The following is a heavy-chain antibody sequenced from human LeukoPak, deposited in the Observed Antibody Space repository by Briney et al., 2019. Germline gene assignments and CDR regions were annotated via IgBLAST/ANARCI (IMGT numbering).Heavy chain of an antibody. CDR3: ARDPHPYYCTSVSCYENAFDI. CDR2: IYYSGST. Sequence: PSETLSLTCTVSGDSISSVNYYWSWIRQTPGKGLEWIGHIYYSGSTYYNPSLWSRVTISVDTSKNQLSLKLSSVTAADTAVYYCARDPHPYYCTSVSCYENAFDIWGQGTMVTVSS. V-gene: IGHV4-30-4*01. CDR1: GDSISSVNYY. D-gene: IGHD2-2*01. J-gene: IGHJ3*02.